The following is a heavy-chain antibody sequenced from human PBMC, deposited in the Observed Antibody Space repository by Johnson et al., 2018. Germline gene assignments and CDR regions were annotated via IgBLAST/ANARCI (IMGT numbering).Heavy chain of an antibody. Sequence: EVQLVETGGGLVQPGGSLRLSCAASGFTFSDHYMDWVRQAPGKGLEWVGRTRNKANSYTTEYAASVNGRFTISRDDSKNSRYLQMNRLKTEDTAVYYCARVWRWSDAFDIWGQGTMVTVSS. CDR2: TRNKANSYTT. J-gene: IGHJ3*02. CDR3: ARVWRWSDAFDI. CDR1: GFTFSDHY. D-gene: IGHD4-23*01. V-gene: IGHV3-72*01.